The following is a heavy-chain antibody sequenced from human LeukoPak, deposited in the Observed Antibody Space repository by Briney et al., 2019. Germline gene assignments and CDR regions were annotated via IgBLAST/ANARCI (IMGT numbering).Heavy chain of an antibody. J-gene: IGHJ4*02. V-gene: IGHV1-18*01. CDR1: GYTFTSYG. CDR3: ARGGYYDSSGYPDY. CDR2: ISAYNGNT. Sequence: GASVKVSFKASGYTFTSYGISWVRQAPGQGLEWMGWISAYNGNTNCAQKLQGRVTMTTDTSTSTAYMELRSLRSDDTAVYYCARGGYYDSSGYPDYWGQGTLVTVSS. D-gene: IGHD3-22*01.